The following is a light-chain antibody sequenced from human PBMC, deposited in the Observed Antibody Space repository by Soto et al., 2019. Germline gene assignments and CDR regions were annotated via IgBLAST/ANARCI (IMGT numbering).Light chain of an antibody. CDR3: AAWDDSLSGYV. CDR1: SSNIGSNS. J-gene: IGLJ1*01. Sequence: QSVLTQPPSASGTPGQRVTISCSGGSSNIGSNSVNWYQQLPGTAPKLLIYSNNQRPSGVPDRFSGSKSGTSASLAISGLQSGDEADYYCAAWDDSLSGYVFGTGTKLTVL. V-gene: IGLV1-44*01. CDR2: SNN.